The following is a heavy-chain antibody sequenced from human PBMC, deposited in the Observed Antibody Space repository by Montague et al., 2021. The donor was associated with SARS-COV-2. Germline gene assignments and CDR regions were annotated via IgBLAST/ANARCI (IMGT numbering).Heavy chain of an antibody. Sequence: SETLSLTCAVYGGSFSGYYWSWIRQPPGKGLEWIGEINHSGSTNYNPSLKSRVTISLDTSTNQFSLKLSSVTAADTAVYYCARAGYNSGWFGTKDYFDHWGQGTLVTVSS. CDR2: INHSGST. V-gene: IGHV4-34*01. CDR1: GGSFSGYY. J-gene: IGHJ4*02. D-gene: IGHD6-13*01. CDR3: ARAGYNSGWFGTKDYFDH.